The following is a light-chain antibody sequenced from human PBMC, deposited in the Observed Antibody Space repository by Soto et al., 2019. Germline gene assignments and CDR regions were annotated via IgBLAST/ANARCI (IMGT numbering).Light chain of an antibody. V-gene: IGKV3-15*01. Sequence: EIVTTQSPATLSVSPGEGVTLSCRASQSVSSNLAWYQQKPGQAPRLLIYGASTRATGIPARFSGSGSGTEFTLTISSLQSADFAVYYCQQYNVWPPLFGQGTRLEIK. J-gene: IGKJ5*01. CDR3: QQYNVWPPL. CDR1: QSVSSN. CDR2: GAS.